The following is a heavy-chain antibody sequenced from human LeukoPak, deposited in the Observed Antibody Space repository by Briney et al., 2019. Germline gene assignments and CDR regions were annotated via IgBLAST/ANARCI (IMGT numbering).Heavy chain of an antibody. D-gene: IGHD3-10*01. CDR2: INEDGSEK. V-gene: IGHV3-7*03. CDR3: AKDYYGSGSYSY. CDR1: GFTFSNYW. Sequence: GGSLRLSCTASGFTFSNYWMMWVRQAPGKGLEWVANINEDGSEKYYADSVEGRFTISRDNSKNTLYLQMNSLRAEDTAVYYCAKDYYGSGSYSYWGQGTLVTVSS. J-gene: IGHJ4*02.